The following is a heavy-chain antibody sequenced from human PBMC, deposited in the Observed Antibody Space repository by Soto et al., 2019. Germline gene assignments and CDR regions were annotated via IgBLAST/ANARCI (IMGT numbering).Heavy chain of an antibody. V-gene: IGHV1-8*01. J-gene: IGHJ5*02. D-gene: IGHD3-9*01. CDR2: MNPNSGNT. CDR1: GYTFTSCD. Sequence: QVQLVQSGAEVKKPGASVKVSCKASGYTFTSCDINWVRQATGQGLEWMGWMNPNSGNTGYAQKFQGRVTMTRNTSISTAYMELSSLRSEDTAVYYCARGLVLRYFDWPPTGWFDPWGQGTLVTVSS. CDR3: ARGLVLRYFDWPPTGWFDP.